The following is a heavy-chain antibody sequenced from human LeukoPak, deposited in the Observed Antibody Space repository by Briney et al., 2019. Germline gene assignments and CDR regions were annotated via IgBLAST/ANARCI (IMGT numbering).Heavy chain of an antibody. V-gene: IGHV1-18*04. Sequence: WASVKVSCKASGYTFTDYYIYWVRQAPGQGLEWMGWISAYNGNTNYAQKLQGRVTMTTDTSTSTAYMELRSLRSDDTAVYYCARDRIYGSGSYYRVENWFDPWGQGTLVTVSS. J-gene: IGHJ5*02. CDR3: ARDRIYGSGSYYRVENWFDP. CDR1: GYTFTDYY. D-gene: IGHD3-10*01. CDR2: ISAYNGNT.